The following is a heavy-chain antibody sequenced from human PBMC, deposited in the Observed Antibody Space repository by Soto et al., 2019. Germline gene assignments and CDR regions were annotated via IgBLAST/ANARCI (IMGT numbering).Heavy chain of an antibody. CDR2: ISDYNGNT. V-gene: IGHV1-18*01. Sequence: QVQLVQSGAEVKKPGASVKVSCKTSGYTFNNYGISWVRQAPGQGLEWMGWISDYNGNTNYPQKFHGTVTMTTDTSTKTVYRVLTSLRSDDTAVYYCARDGYYDSGSYGMDVWGRGTTVTVSS. CDR1: GYTFNNYG. D-gene: IGHD3-10*01. CDR3: ARDGYYDSGSYGMDV. J-gene: IGHJ6*02.